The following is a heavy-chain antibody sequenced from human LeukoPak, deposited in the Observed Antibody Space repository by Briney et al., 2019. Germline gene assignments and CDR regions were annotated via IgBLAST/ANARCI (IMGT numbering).Heavy chain of an antibody. Sequence: PSQTLSLTCHVSGGSISIGTYYWTWIRQPAGRGLEWIGRIYTSGRTNYNPSPKSRVTISVDTSKTQFSLKLRSVTAADTAMYYCASGTRGINYYDTSGLAYFFEYWGQGTQVTVSS. J-gene: IGHJ4*02. CDR3: ASGTRGINYYDTSGLAYFFEY. CDR1: GGSISIGTYY. D-gene: IGHD3-22*01. CDR2: IYTSGRT. V-gene: IGHV4-61*02.